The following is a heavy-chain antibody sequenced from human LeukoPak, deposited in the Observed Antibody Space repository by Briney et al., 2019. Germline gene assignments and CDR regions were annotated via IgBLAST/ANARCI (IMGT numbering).Heavy chain of an antibody. V-gene: IGHV1-69*04. J-gene: IGHJ4*02. Sequence: SVKVSCKASGGTFSSYAISWVRQAPGQGLEWMGRIIPILGIANYAQKFQGRVTITADKSTSTAYMELSSLRSEDTAVYYCAKLYCSGGSCYYFDYWGQGTLVTVSS. CDR2: IIPILGIA. CDR1: GGTFSSYA. CDR3: AKLYCSGGSCYYFDY. D-gene: IGHD2-15*01.